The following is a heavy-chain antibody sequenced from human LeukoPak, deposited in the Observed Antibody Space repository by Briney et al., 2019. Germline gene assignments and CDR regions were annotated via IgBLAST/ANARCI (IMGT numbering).Heavy chain of an antibody. CDR2: IYPGDSDT. V-gene: IGHV5-51*01. CDR3: ARSPLGVTYYYDSSGSLLFDY. CDR1: GYSFTSYW. D-gene: IGHD3-22*01. J-gene: IGHJ4*02. Sequence: GESLKISCKGSGYSFTSYWIGWVRQMPGKGLEWMGIIYPGDSDTRYSPSFQGQVTISADKSISTAYLQWSSLKAPDTAMYYCARSPLGVTYYYDSSGSLLFDYWGQGTLVTVSS.